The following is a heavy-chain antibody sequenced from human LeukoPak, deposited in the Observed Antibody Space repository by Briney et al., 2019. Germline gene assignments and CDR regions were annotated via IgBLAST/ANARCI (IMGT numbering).Heavy chain of an antibody. V-gene: IGHV3-23*01. CDR1: GFTFSSYA. J-gene: IGHJ4*02. CDR3: AKSPYYYDSSGYYYWDY. Sequence: GGSLRLSCAASGFTFSSYAMSWVRQAPGKGLEWVSAISGSGGSTYYADSVKGRFTISRDSSKNTLYLQMNSLRAEDTAVYYCAKSPYYYDSSGYYYWDYWGQGTLVTVSS. CDR2: ISGSGGST. D-gene: IGHD3-22*01.